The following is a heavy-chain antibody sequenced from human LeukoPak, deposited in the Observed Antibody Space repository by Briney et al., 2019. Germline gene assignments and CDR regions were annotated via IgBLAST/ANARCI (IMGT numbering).Heavy chain of an antibody. J-gene: IGHJ3*02. D-gene: IGHD3-16*01. V-gene: IGHV2-5*02. CDR1: GFSLSTSGVG. CDR2: IYWDDDK. Sequence: SGPTLVNPTQTPTLTCTFSGFSLSTSGVGVGWIRQPPGKALEWLALIYWDDDKRYSPSLKSRLTITKDTSKNQVVLTMTNMDPVDTATYYCAHLTRFQTFGGVRGAFDIWGQGTMVTVSS. CDR3: AHLTRFQTFGGVRGAFDI.